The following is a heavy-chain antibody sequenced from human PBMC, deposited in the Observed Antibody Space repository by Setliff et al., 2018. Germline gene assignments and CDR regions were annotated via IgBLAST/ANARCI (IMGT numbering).Heavy chain of an antibody. D-gene: IGHD2-2*01. V-gene: IGHV4-59*01. J-gene: IGHJ6*03. CDR2: SHYTGSH. Sequence: SETLSLTCSVSGASISSYFWSWIRQTPGKGLEWIGYSHYTGSHNYKNPSLASRATISVDSAKNQVSLRLSSVTAADTAVYYCARWMEYYQRDDRGEGGMDVWGKGTTVTVSS. CDR1: GASISSYF. CDR3: ARWMEYYQRDDRGEGGMDV.